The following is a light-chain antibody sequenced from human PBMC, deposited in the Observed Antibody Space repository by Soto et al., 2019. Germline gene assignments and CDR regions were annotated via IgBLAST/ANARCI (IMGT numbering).Light chain of an antibody. CDR3: QQYNSYPLT. J-gene: IGKJ1*01. CDR1: HSVNSW. V-gene: IGKV1-5*03. Sequence: DIQMTQSPSTLSASVGDRVTITCRASHSVNSWLAWYQQRPGKAPKLLIYKAASLESGVPSRFSGSGSGTEFTLTIGSLQPDDFATYYCQQYNSYPLTFGQGTKVDI. CDR2: KAA.